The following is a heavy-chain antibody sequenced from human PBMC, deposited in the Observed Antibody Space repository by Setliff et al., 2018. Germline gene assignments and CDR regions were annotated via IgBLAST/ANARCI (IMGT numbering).Heavy chain of an antibody. V-gene: IGHV3-30*02. CDR2: IRFDGRKQ. Sequence: HPGGSLRLSCAASGFNFSSFGMHWVRQTPGKGLEWIGHIRFDGRKQNYADSVTGRFTISRDNSKCTVYLLLNGLTVDDTAMYYCAKFSRYTDSQGEFDFWGQGALVTVSS. CDR3: AKFSRYTDSQGEFDF. CDR1: GFNFSSFG. J-gene: IGHJ4*02. D-gene: IGHD1-20*01.